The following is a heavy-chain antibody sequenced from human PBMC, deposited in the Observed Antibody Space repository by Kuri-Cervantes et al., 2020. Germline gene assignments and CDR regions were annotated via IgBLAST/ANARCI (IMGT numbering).Heavy chain of an antibody. CDR2: ISYDGKDK. CDR3: AKDYYGSGSALDY. CDR1: GFTFTTYG. D-gene: IGHD3-10*01. Sequence: GGSLRLSCEASGFTFTTYGIHWVRQAPGKGLEWAAVISYDGKDKNYGDSVKGRFTISRDNSKNTLYLQMNSLRAEDTAVYYCAKDYYGSGSALDYWGQGTLVTVSS. V-gene: IGHV3-30*18. J-gene: IGHJ4*02.